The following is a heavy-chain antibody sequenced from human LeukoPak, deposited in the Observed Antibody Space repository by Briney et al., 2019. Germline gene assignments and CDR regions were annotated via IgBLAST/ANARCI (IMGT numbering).Heavy chain of an antibody. CDR3: ARIYFPPDYYYYMDV. CDR1: GFTFSSYA. CDR2: ISYDGSNK. V-gene: IGHV3-30-3*01. D-gene: IGHD3-9*01. J-gene: IGHJ6*03. Sequence: PGRSLRLSCAASGFTFSSYAMHWVRQAPGKGLEWVAVISYDGSNKYYADSVKDRFTISRDNSKNTLYLQMNSLRAEDTAVYYCARIYFPPDYYYYMDVWGKGTTVTVSS.